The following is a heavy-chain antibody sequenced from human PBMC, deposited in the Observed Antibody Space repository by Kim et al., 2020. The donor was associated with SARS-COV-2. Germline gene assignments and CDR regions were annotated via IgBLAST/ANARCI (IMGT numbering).Heavy chain of an antibody. Sequence: GGSLRLSCAASGFTFSSYWMHWVRQAPGKGLVWVSRINSDGSSTSYADSVKGRFTISRDNAKNTLYLQMNSLRAEDTAVYYCARGDGEYYYYYYGMDVWGPGTTVTVSS. CDR1: GFTFSSYW. CDR3: ARGDGEYYYYYYGMDV. V-gene: IGHV3-74*01. J-gene: IGHJ6*02. CDR2: INSDGSST.